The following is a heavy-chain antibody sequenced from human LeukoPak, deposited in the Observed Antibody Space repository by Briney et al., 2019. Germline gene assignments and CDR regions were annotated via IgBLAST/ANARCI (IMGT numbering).Heavy chain of an antibody. CDR1: GGSFSGYY. Sequence: PSETLSLTCAVYGGSFSGYYWSWIRQPPGKGLEWIGYVSYSGSTNYNPSLKSRVTMSLDTSKNQFSLKLSSVTAADTAMYYCARGYCSSTSCIFDYWGQGTLVTVSS. J-gene: IGHJ4*02. D-gene: IGHD2-2*01. CDR3: ARGYCSSTSCIFDY. V-gene: IGHV4-59*01. CDR2: VSYSGST.